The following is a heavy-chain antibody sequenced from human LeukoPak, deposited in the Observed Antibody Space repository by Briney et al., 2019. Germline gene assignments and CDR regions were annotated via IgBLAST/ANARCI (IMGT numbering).Heavy chain of an antibody. J-gene: IGHJ4*02. CDR3: ARVPIATSQGGPLDY. CDR2: ISSSSSTI. CDR1: GFTFSSYS. Sequence: SGGSLRLSCAASGFTFSSYSMNWVPQAPGKGLEWVSYISSSSSTIYYADSVKGRFTISRHHPKNSLYLQMNTLRAEDTAVGYCARVPIATSQGGPLDYWGQGTLVTVSS. V-gene: IGHV3-48*01. D-gene: IGHD1-1*01.